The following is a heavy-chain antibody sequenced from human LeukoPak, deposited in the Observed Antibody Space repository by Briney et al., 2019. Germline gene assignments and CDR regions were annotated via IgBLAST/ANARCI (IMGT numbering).Heavy chain of an antibody. CDR3: ARGSTNYGNWFDP. J-gene: IGHJ5*02. CDR1: GFTVSGYS. V-gene: IGHV3-21*01. D-gene: IGHD3-16*01. Sequence: PGGSLRLSCATSGFTVSGYSMNWVRQAPGKGREWVSSISSGSSYIYYADSMKGRITISRDNARTSLYLEMNSLRADDTAVYYCARGSTNYGNWFDPWGQGTLVTVSS. CDR2: ISSGSSYI.